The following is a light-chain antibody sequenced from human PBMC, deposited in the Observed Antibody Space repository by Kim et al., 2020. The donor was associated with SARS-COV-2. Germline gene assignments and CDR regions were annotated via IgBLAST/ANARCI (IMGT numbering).Light chain of an antibody. Sequence: ERATLSCRASQSVRDRSLAWYKQRPGQAPRLLMIAASDRTTGIPDRFSGSGSGTDFTLTISRLEPEDYAVYYCHQYGTSPQTFGGGTKVEI. J-gene: IGKJ4*01. CDR3: HQYGTSPQT. CDR1: QSVRDRS. CDR2: AAS. V-gene: IGKV3-20*01.